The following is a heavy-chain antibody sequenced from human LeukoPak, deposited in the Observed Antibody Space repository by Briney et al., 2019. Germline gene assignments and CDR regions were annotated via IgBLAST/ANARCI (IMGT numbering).Heavy chain of an antibody. CDR3: ARLFDS. J-gene: IGHJ4*02. V-gene: IGHV4-39*01. CDR2: INYSGTT. CDR1: GGAITNDKFY. Sequence: PSETLSLTCTVSGGAITNDKFYWGWVRQPPGKGLEWVVSINYSGTTYYNPSLRSRLRISVDTSRTQFFLTLNSVTAADTAVYYCARLFDSWGRGILVTVSS.